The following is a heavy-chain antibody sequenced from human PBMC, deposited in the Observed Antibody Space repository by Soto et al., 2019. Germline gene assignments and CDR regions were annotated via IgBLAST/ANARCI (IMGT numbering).Heavy chain of an antibody. CDR2: IIPIFGAA. CDR1: GGTFSSYA. V-gene: IGHV1-69*13. CDR3: ARKLVETDYYYYGMDV. D-gene: IGHD2-15*01. J-gene: IGHJ6*02. Sequence: SVKVSCKASGGTFSSYAISWVRQAPGQGLEWMGGIIPIFGAANYAQKFQGRVTITADESTSTAYMELSSLRSEDTAVYYCARKLVETDYYYYGMDVWGQGTTVTVSS.